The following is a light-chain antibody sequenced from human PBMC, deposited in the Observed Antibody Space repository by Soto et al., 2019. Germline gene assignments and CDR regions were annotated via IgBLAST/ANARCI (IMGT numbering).Light chain of an antibody. CDR1: SSNIGSNY. CDR2: SNN. CDR3: AAWDASLSGRV. Sequence: QSVLTQPPSTSGTPGQRVTISCSGSSSNIGSNYVYWYQQLPGTAPKLLIYSNNQRPSGVPDRLSGSKSGTSASLAISGLRSEDEADYYCAAWDASLSGRVFGGGTKLTVL. V-gene: IGLV1-47*02. J-gene: IGLJ2*01.